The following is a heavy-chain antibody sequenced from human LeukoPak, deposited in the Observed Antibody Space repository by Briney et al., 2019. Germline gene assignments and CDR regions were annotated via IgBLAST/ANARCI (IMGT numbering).Heavy chain of an antibody. CDR1: GFTFRSYA. CDR3: AKNGGHPTENYYMDV. V-gene: IGHV3-23*01. Sequence: GESLRLSCAASGFTFRSYAMTWVRQAPGKGLEGVAEISNEGRINYADSVKGRFTMSRDNSKNTLYLQMNRLRAEDKAVYYCAKNGGHPTENYYMDVWGKGTTVTVSS. D-gene: IGHD4-17*01. CDR2: ISNEGRI. J-gene: IGHJ6*03.